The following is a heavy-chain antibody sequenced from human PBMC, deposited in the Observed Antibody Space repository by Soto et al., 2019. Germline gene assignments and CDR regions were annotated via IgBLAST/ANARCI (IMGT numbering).Heavy chain of an antibody. Sequence: EVQLVESGGGLVRPGGSLRLSCRASGLTFVYAWMNWVRQAPGKGLEWVGRIKSKGGGATKDYAAPVKGRFTITRDDSKTTLYMQMHSLKSEDTVVYYWSHISSFGGELGSWGQGTLVTVSS. CDR2: IKSKGGGATK. V-gene: IGHV3-15*07. CDR3: SHISSFGGELGS. J-gene: IGHJ5*01. CDR1: GLTFVYAW. D-gene: IGHD3-16*01.